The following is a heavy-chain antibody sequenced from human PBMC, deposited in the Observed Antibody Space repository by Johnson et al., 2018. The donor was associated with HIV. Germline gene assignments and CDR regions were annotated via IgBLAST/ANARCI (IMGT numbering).Heavy chain of an antibody. CDR2: IWYDGNNK. Sequence: QMQLVESGGGVVQPGRSLRLSCAASGFTFSSYGMHWVRQAPGKGLEWVAVIWYDGNNKYYADSVKGRFTISRDNSKNTLYLQMNSLRAEDTALYYCAKTYYEFWSGYFGAFDIWGQGTMVTVSS. CDR1: GFTFSSYG. V-gene: IGHV3-33*06. J-gene: IGHJ3*02. D-gene: IGHD3-3*01. CDR3: AKTYYEFWSGYFGAFDI.